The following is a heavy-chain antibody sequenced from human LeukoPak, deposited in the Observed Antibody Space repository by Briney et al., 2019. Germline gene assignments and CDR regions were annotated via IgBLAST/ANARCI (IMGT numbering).Heavy chain of an antibody. Sequence: SQTLSLTCSVSGGSISSGSYYWSWIRQPAGKGLEWIGRIYTSGSINYNPSLKSRVTISVDTSKNQFSLRLSSVTAADTAVYYCARDTWFGAGRTFDYWGQGTLVTVSS. CDR3: ARDTWFGAGRTFDY. CDR1: GGSISSGSYY. D-gene: IGHD3-10*01. CDR2: IYTSGSI. J-gene: IGHJ4*02. V-gene: IGHV4-61*02.